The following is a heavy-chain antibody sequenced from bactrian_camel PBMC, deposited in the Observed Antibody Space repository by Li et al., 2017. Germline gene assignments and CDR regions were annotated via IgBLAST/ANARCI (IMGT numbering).Heavy chain of an antibody. J-gene: IGHJ4*01. CDR2: INSDGDST. CDR1: AFTFSNYA. CDR3: AAGGNLNVYSVY. Sequence: VQLVESGGGLVQPGGSLRLSCVASAFTFSNYAMSWVRQAPGKGLEWVSTINSDGDSTYYGDAVRGRFTISRDNAKNTVYLQLNTLKIEDMAMYYCAAGGNLNVYSVYWGQRTQVTVS. D-gene: IGHD2*01. V-gene: IGHV3S40*01.